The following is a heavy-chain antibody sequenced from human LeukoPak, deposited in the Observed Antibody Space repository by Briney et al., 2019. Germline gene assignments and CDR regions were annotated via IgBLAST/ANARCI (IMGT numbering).Heavy chain of an antibody. V-gene: IGHV4-34*01. Sequence: PPETLSLTCAVYGGSFSGYYWSWIRQPPGKGLEWIGEINHGGSTNYNPSLKSRVTISVDTSKNQFSLKLNSVTAADTAVYYCARSGGSSVTDAFDIWGQGTMVTVSS. J-gene: IGHJ3*02. CDR2: INHGGST. CDR3: ARSGGSSVTDAFDI. CDR1: GGSFSGYY. D-gene: IGHD2-2*01.